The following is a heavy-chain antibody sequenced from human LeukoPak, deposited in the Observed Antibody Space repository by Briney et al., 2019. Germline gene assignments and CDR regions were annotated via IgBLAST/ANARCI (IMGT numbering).Heavy chain of an antibody. CDR1: GYSFTSYW. J-gene: IGHJ4*02. CDR2: IYPGDSDT. V-gene: IGHV5-51*01. CDR3: ARSVGYHDSSGYPFDY. D-gene: IGHD3-22*01. Sequence: GESLKISCKGSGYSFTSYWIGWVRQMPGKGLEWMGIIYPGDSDTRYSPSFQGQVTISADKSISTAYLQWSSLKASDTAMYYCARSVGYHDSSGYPFDYWGQGTLVTVSS.